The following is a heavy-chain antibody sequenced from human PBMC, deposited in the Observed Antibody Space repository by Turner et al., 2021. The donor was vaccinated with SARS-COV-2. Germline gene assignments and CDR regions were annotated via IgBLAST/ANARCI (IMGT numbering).Heavy chain of an antibody. CDR1: GFTFHTYA. CDR3: VRDRPRPGDRDALDI. CDR2: VSGLGDTR. Sequence: VQVLESGGGLAQPGGSLRLSCAASGFTFHTYAMSWVRQAPGKGLVWVSVVSGLGDTRFYADSVRGRFTISRDNTKNRVYLQMNSLRPDDTALYYCVRDRPRPGDRDALDIWGQGTMVTVSS. J-gene: IGHJ3*02. V-gene: IGHV3-23*01. D-gene: IGHD7-27*01.